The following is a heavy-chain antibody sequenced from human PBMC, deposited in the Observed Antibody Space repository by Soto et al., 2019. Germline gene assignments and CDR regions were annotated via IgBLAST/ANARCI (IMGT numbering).Heavy chain of an antibody. J-gene: IGHJ3*02. CDR2: IYYSGST. CDR1: GGSISSYY. V-gene: IGHV4-59*01. D-gene: IGHD3-22*01. Sequence: QVQLQESGPGLVKPSETLSLTCTVSGGSISSYYWSWIRQPPGKGLEWIGYIYYSGSTNYNPSLKSRVTISVDTSKNQFSLKLSSVTAADTAVYYCARENLSNYYDSSGPIGTGPFDIWGQGTMVTVSS. CDR3: ARENLSNYYDSSGPIGTGPFDI.